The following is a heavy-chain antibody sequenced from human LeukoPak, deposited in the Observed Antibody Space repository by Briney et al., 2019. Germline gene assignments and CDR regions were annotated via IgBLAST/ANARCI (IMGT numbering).Heavy chain of an antibody. CDR2: INPSGGNT. V-gene: IGHV3-23*01. D-gene: IGHD2-8*01. CDR3: AKGINGYFDY. J-gene: IGHJ4*02. Sequence: GGSLRLSCAASGFTFNNYPMTWVRQAPGKGLEWVSSINPSGGNTYYADSVKGRFTISRDNSENPLYLQMNSLRAEDTALYYCAKGINGYFDYWGQGTLVTVSS. CDR1: GFTFNNYP.